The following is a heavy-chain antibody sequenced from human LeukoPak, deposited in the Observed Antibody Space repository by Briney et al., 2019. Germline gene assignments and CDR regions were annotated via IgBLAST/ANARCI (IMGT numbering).Heavy chain of an antibody. V-gene: IGHV3-64*01. D-gene: IGHD3-22*01. CDR3: ARAVRYDSSGYGY. CDR2: ISSNGGST. CDR1: GFTFSSYA. J-gene: IGHJ4*02. Sequence: GGSLRLSCAASGFTFSSYAMHWVRQAPGKGLEYVSAISSNGGSTYYANSVKGRFTISRDNSKNTLYLQMGSLRAEDMAVYYCARAVRYDSSGYGYWGQGTLVTVSS.